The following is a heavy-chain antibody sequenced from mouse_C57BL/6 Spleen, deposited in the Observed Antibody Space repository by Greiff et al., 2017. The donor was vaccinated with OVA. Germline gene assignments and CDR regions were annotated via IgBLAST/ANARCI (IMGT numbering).Heavy chain of an antibody. V-gene: IGHV1-64*01. D-gene: IGHD2-13*01. CDR3: ARGGDFWFAY. CDR2: IHPNSGST. J-gene: IGHJ3*01. Sequence: VQLQQSGAELVKPGASVKLSCKASGYTFTSYWMHWVKQRPGQGLEWIGMIHPNSGSTNYNEKFKSKATLTVDKSSSTAYMQLSSLTSEDAAVYYCARGGDFWFAYWGQGTLVTVSA. CDR1: GYTFTSYW.